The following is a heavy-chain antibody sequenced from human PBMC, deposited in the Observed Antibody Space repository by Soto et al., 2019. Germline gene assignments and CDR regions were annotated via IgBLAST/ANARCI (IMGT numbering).Heavy chain of an antibody. D-gene: IGHD3-16*02. J-gene: IGHJ4*02. Sequence: GSLRLSCAASGFIFTDYAMTWIRQPPGKGLEWIGYIYYSGSTNYNPSLKSRVTISVDTSKNQFSLKLSSVTAADTAVYYCAMLYYDYVWGSYRYTGHYYFDYWGQGTLVTSPQ. CDR1: GFIFTDYA. V-gene: IGHV4-59*01. CDR3: AMLYYDYVWGSYRYTGHYYFDY. CDR2: IYYSGST.